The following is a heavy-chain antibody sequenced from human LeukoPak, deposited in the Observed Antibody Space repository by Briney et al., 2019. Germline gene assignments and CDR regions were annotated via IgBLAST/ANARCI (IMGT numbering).Heavy chain of an antibody. Sequence: SETLPLTCSVSSYSISSGFYWGWIRQPPGKGLEWIGSIFHSGSTYYNPSVKSRVTISVDTSKNQFSLKLSSVTAADTAVYYCARSWSSGDYSQPGYWGQGTLVTVSS. CDR2: IFHSGST. J-gene: IGHJ4*02. V-gene: IGHV4-38-2*02. CDR3: ARSWSSGDYSQPGY. CDR1: SYSISSGFY. D-gene: IGHD3-22*01.